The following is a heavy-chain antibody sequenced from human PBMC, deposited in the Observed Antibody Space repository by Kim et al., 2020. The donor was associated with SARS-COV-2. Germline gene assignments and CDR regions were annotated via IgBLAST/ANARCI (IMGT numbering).Heavy chain of an antibody. J-gene: IGHJ6*02. CDR2: INSDGSST. V-gene: IGHV3-74*01. Sequence: GGSLRLSCAASGFTFSSYWMHWVRQAPGKGLVWVSRINSDGSSTSYADSVKGRFTISRDNAKNTLYLQMNSLRAEDTAVYYCARDRIYYDSSGYYYGMDVWGQGTTVTVSS. CDR3: ARDRIYYDSSGYYYGMDV. CDR1: GFTFSSYW. D-gene: IGHD3-22*01.